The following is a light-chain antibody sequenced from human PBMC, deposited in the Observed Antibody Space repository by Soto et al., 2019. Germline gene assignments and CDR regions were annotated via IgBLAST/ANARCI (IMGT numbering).Light chain of an antibody. CDR3: QQGYSTPLLT. Sequence: DIQMTQSPSSLSASVGDRVTITCRASQSISTYLNWYQHKPGKAPKLLIYAASSLQSGVPSRFSGSGSGTDFTLTICSLQPEDLATYFCQQGYSTPLLTFGGGTKVEIK. CDR2: AAS. J-gene: IGKJ4*01. CDR1: QSISTY. V-gene: IGKV1-39*01.